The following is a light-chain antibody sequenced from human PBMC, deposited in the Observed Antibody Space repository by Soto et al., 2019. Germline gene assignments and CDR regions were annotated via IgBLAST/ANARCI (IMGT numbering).Light chain of an antibody. V-gene: IGKV3-15*01. CDR1: QTISSN. Sequence: EIVMTQSPATLSVSPGERATLSCRASQTISSNLAWYQQKPGQAPRLLIYGASTRATSIPATFSGSVSGTEFSLTISSLQSEDFAVYYCQQHSSWPLTFGGGTQVEIK. CDR3: QQHSSWPLT. J-gene: IGKJ4*01. CDR2: GAS.